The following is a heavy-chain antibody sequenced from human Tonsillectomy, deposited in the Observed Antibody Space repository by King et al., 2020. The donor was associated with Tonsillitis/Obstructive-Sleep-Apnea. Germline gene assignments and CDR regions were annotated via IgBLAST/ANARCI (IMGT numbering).Heavy chain of an antibody. CDR2: IYSGGSS. Sequence: DVQLVESGGGLIQPGGSLRLSCAASGFTVSSNYMSWVRLAPGKGLEWVSFIYSGGSSYYADSGKGRFTISRDNSKNTLYLQMNSLRAEDTAMYYCARDLGAAAGSANWFDPWGQGTLVTVSS. J-gene: IGHJ5*02. CDR3: ARDLGAAAGSANWFDP. D-gene: IGHD6-13*01. CDR1: GFTVSSNY. V-gene: IGHV3-53*01.